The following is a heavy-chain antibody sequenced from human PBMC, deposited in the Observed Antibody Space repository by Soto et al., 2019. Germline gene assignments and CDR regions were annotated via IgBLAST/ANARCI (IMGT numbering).Heavy chain of an antibody. CDR1: GGSISSYY. CDR3: AMSTGYYNVLLPYYFDY. J-gene: IGHJ4*02. Sequence: SETLSLTCTVSGGSISSYYCSWIRQPPGKGLEWIGYIHYSGSTNYNPSLKSRVTMSVDTSKNQFSLKLTSVTAADTAVYYCAMSTGYYNVLLPYYFDYWGQRTLVTVSS. V-gene: IGHV4-59*08. D-gene: IGHD3-9*01. CDR2: IHYSGST.